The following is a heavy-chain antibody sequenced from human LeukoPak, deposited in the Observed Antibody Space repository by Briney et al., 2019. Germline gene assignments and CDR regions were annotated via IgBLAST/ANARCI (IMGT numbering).Heavy chain of an antibody. J-gene: IGHJ6*02. Sequence: GGSLRLSCAASGFTFSSYSMNWVRQAPGKGLEWVSSISSSSSYIYYADSVKGRFTISRDNAKNSLYLQMNSLRAEDTVVYYCAREVIRGYSGYDFGAYYYYGMDVWGQGTTVTVSS. CDR3: AREVIRGYSGYDFGAYYYYGMDV. CDR2: ISSSSSYI. V-gene: IGHV3-21*01. CDR1: GFTFSSYS. D-gene: IGHD5-12*01.